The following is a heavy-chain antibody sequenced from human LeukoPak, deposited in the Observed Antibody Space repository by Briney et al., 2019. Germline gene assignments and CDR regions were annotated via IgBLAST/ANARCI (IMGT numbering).Heavy chain of an antibody. J-gene: IGHJ4*02. CDR1: GFAFSSYA. V-gene: IGHV3-30*04. CDR2: ISYDGTNK. D-gene: IGHD3-22*01. CDR3: ARDTANYFDISGYFEY. Sequence: SGGSLRLSCAASGFAFSSYAMHWLRQAPGKGLEWVAVISYDGTNKYYTDSVKGRFTISRDNSKNTLYLQMNSLKAEDTAVYYCARDTANYFDISGYFEYSGQGTLVTVSS.